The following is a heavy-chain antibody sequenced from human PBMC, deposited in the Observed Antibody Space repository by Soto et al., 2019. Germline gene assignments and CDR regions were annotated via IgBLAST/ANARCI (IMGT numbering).Heavy chain of an antibody. CDR1: GGSISPHY. Sequence: PSETLSLTFAVSGGSISPHYWSWIRQPPGKGPGWIGYVYYTVSTDYNHSLKSRVSISVDTYKTQFALKLSSVTAADTAVYYCARAMDSFSSGYYWGAYFDYWGQGALVTVSS. V-gene: IGHV4-59*11. J-gene: IGHJ4*02. D-gene: IGHD3-22*01. CDR3: ARAMDSFSSGYYWGAYFDY. CDR2: VYYTVST.